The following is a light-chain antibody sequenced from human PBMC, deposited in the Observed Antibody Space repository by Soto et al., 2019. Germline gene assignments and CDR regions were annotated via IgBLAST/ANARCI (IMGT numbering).Light chain of an antibody. Sequence: EIVMTQSPATLSVYPGERATLSCRASQSVSSNLAWYQQKPGQAPRLLIYGASTRATGIPARFSGSGSGTEFTLTISSLQSEDFAVYYCQQYNNGPTFGQGTKV. CDR3: QQYNNGPT. CDR1: QSVSSN. J-gene: IGKJ1*01. V-gene: IGKV3-15*01. CDR2: GAS.